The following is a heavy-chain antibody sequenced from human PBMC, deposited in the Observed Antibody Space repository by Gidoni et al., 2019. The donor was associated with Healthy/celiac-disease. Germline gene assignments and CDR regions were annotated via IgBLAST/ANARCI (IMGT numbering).Heavy chain of an antibody. CDR3: ANQGDSDAFDI. Sequence: EVQLVESGGGVVQPGGSLRLSCAASGFTFSSYWMHWVRQAPGKGLVWVSRINSDGSSTSYADSVKGRFTISRDNAKNTLYLQMNSLRAEDTAVYYCANQGDSDAFDIWGQGTMVTVSS. CDR2: INSDGSST. CDR1: GFTFSSYW. D-gene: IGHD3-16*01. V-gene: IGHV3-74*01. J-gene: IGHJ3*02.